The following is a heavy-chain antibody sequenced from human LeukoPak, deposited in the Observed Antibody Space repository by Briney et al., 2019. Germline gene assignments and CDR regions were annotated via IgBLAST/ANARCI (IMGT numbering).Heavy chain of an antibody. CDR3: ARAYYGSETRFDP. V-gene: IGHV1-69*13. Sequence: SVKVSCKASGGSFSSYAISWVRQAPGQGLEWMGGIIPIFGTANYAQKFQGRVTITADESTSTAYMELSSLRSEDTAVYYCARAYYGSETRFDPWGQGTLVTVSS. D-gene: IGHD3-10*01. CDR2: IIPIFGTA. CDR1: GGSFSSYA. J-gene: IGHJ5*02.